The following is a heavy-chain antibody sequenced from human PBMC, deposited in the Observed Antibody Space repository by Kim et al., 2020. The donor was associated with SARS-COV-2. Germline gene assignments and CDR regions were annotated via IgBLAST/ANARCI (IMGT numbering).Heavy chain of an antibody. Sequence: GGSLRLSCAASGFTFSSYAMHWVRQAPGKGLEWVAVISYDGSNKYYADSVKGRFTISRDNSKNTLYLQMNSLRAEDTAVYYCARQGSGWRALGYFDYWGQGTLVTVSS. CDR3: ARQGSGWRALGYFDY. CDR1: GFTFSSYA. J-gene: IGHJ4*02. V-gene: IGHV3-30*04. D-gene: IGHD6-19*01. CDR2: ISYDGSNK.